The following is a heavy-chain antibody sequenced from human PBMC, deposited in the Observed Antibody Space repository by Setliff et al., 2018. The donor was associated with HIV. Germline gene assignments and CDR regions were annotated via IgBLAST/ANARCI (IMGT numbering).Heavy chain of an antibody. CDR1: GYTLAALS. Sequence: GASVKVSCKVFGYTLAALSIHWVRQAPGKGLEWMGGFDPEDGERINAEKFQGRVTMTADTSTDTAYMELSSLRSDDTAMYYCVTDPGYSSTWYSESFQHWGQGSVVTVSS. V-gene: IGHV1-24*01. D-gene: IGHD6-13*01. CDR2: FDPEDGER. CDR3: VTDPGYSSTWYSESFQH. J-gene: IGHJ1*01.